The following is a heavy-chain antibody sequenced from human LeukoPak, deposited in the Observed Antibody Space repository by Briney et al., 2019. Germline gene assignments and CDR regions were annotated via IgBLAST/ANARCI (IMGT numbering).Heavy chain of an antibody. CDR3: ARERGIVGARAAFDI. V-gene: IGHV1-69*04. J-gene: IGHJ3*02. Sequence: SVKVSCKASGGTFSSYTISWVRQAPGQGLEWMGRIIPILGIANYAQKFQGRVTITADKSTSTAYMEPSSLRSEDTAVYYCARERGIVGARAAFDIWGQGTMVTVSS. D-gene: IGHD1-26*01. CDR2: IIPILGIA. CDR1: GGTFSSYT.